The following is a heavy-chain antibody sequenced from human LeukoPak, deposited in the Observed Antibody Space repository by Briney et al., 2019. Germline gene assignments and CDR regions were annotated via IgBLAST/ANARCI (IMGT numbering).Heavy chain of an antibody. CDR1: GFTFSSYA. J-gene: IGHJ5*02. CDR2: FSGSGGST. D-gene: IGHD3-22*01. Sequence: QAGGSLRLSCAASGFTFSSYAMSWVRGAPGKGVEGVTVFSGSGGSTYYVDSVKGRFTISRDDSKNTLSLQMNSLRVEDTAVYYCAKGDSGYYYDSSGYLNWFDPWGQGTLVTVSS. CDR3: AKGDSGYYYDSSGYLNWFDP. V-gene: IGHV3-23*01.